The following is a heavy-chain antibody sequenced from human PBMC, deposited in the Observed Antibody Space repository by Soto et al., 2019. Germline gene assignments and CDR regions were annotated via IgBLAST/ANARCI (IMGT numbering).Heavy chain of an antibody. CDR3: ARDRFGSGYYPFYYYYGMDV. CDR2: IYYSGST. Sequence: SETLSLTCTVSGGSISSGDYYWSWIRQPPGKGLEWIGYIYYSGSTYYNPSLKSRVTISVDTSKNQFSLKLSSVTAADTAVYYCARDRFGSGYYPFYYYYGMDVWGQGTTVTISS. V-gene: IGHV4-30-4*01. D-gene: IGHD3-22*01. J-gene: IGHJ6*02. CDR1: GGSISSGDYY.